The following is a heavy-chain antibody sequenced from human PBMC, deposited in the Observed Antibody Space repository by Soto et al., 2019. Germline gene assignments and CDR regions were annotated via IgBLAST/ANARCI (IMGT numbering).Heavy chain of an antibody. D-gene: IGHD3-10*01. V-gene: IGHV3-30*18. Sequence: PGGSLRLSCAASGFTFSHYGMHWVRQAPGKGLEWVAVISSDGSDRYYADSVKGRFTISRDNSKSTLYLLMNSLRAEDTAAYYCAKDDAVTSLGYWGQGTLVTVSS. CDR1: GFTFSHYG. CDR3: AKDDAVTSLGY. CDR2: ISSDGSDR. J-gene: IGHJ4*02.